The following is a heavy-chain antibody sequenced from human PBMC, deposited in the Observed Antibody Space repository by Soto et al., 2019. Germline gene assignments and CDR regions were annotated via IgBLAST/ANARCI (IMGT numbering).Heavy chain of an antibody. J-gene: IGHJ4*02. Sequence: QVQLVESGGGVVQPGRSLRLSCAASGFTFSSYGMHWVRQAPGKGLEWVAVISYDGGNQYYAESVKGRFTISRDNSKNTFYLQMNSLRTEDTAVYYCAKDLRGYSYGLDYWGQGTLVTVSS. V-gene: IGHV3-30*18. CDR3: AKDLRGYSYGLDY. CDR1: GFTFSSYG. D-gene: IGHD5-18*01. CDR2: ISYDGGNQ.